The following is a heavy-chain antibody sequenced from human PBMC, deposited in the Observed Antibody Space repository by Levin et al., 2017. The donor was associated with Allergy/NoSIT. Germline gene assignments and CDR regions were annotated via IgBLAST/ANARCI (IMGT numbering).Heavy chain of an antibody. CDR2: IYYSGST. CDR3: ARAGRCTSTSCSYNWFDP. D-gene: IGHD2-2*01. Sequence: TASETLSLTCTVSGDSVSSSSYYWNWIRQPPGKGLEWIAYIYYSGSTNYNPSLKSRVTISLDTSKNQFSLKLTSVTAADTAVYYCARAGRCTSTSCSYNWFDPWGQGTLVTVSS. CDR1: GDSVSSSSYY. J-gene: IGHJ5*02. V-gene: IGHV4-61*01.